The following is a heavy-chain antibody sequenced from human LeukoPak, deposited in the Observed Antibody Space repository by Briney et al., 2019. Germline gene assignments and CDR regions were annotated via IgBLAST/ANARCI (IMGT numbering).Heavy chain of an antibody. CDR3: ARGGYNWNSRWFDP. J-gene: IGHJ5*02. D-gene: IGHD1-20*01. CDR1: GYTFTSYD. Sequence: ASVKVSCKASGYTFTSYDINWVRQATGQGLEWMGWMNPNSGNTGYAQKLQGRVTMTRNTSISTAYMELSSLRSEDTAVYYCARGGYNWNSRWFDPWGQGTLVTVSS. V-gene: IGHV1-8*01. CDR2: MNPNSGNT.